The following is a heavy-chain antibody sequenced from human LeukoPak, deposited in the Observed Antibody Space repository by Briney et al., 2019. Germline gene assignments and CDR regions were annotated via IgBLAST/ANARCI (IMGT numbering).Heavy chain of an antibody. CDR3: AKGSNFYYMDV. V-gene: IGHV3-66*03. J-gene: IGHJ6*03. CDR1: GFTVSSNS. CDR2: IYSENT. Sequence: GGSLRLSCTVSGFTVSSNSMSWVRQAPGKGLEWVSFIYSENTHYSDSVKGRFTISRDNSKNTLYLQMNSLRAEDTAVYYCAKGSNFYYMDVWGKGPTVTVSS.